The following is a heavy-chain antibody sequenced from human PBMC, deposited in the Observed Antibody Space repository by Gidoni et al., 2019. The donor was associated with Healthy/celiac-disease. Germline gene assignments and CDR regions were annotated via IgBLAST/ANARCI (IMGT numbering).Heavy chain of an antibody. V-gene: IGHV3-64D*06. CDR2: ISSNGGST. D-gene: IGHD4-17*01. J-gene: IGHJ6*02. CDR1: GFTFSSYA. Sequence: EVQLVESGGGLVQPGGSLRLSCSASGFTFSSYAMHWVRQAPGKGLEYVSAISSNGGSTYYADSVKGRFTISRDNSKNTLYLQMSSLRAEDTAVYYCVKDPGGEPAMTTVTTWDYYYYGMDVWGQGTTVTVSS. CDR3: VKDPGGEPAMTTVTTWDYYYYGMDV.